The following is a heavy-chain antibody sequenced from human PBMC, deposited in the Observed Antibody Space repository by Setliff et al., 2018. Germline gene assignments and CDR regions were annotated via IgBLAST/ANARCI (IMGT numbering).Heavy chain of an antibody. CDR1: GGSFSGYY. CDR2: INHSGST. V-gene: IGHV4-34*01. D-gene: IGHD5-18*01. CDR3: ARDNVDTAMGLSYYYYYYMDV. Sequence: SETLSLTCAVYGGSFSGYYWSWIRQPPGKGLEWIGEINHSGSTNYNPSLKSRVTISVDTSKNQFSLKLSSVTAADTAVYYCARDNVDTAMGLSYYYYYYMDVWGQGTTVTVSS. J-gene: IGHJ6*03.